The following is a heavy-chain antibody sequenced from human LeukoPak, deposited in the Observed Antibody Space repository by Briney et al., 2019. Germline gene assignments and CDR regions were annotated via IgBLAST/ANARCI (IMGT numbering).Heavy chain of an antibody. CDR2: ISYDGSNK. Sequence: GGTLRLSCAASGFTFSSYGMHWVRQAPGKGLEWVAVISYDGSNKYYADSVKGRFTISRDNSNNMLYLQMNSLTEDTAVYYCAKGYGSGSHYNAPYFDYWGQGTLVTVSS. D-gene: IGHD3-10*01. J-gene: IGHJ4*02. V-gene: IGHV3-30*18. CDR1: GFTFSSYG. CDR3: AKGYGSGSHYNAPYFDY.